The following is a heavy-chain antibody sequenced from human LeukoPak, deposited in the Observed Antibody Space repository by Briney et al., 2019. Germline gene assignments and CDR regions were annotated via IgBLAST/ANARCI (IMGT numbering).Heavy chain of an antibody. V-gene: IGHV3-7*01. Sequence: PGGSLRLSCAASGFTFTGYWMTWVRQAPGRGLEWVANIKQDGSEKYYVDSVEGRFTISRDNAKNSLFLQMNSLRAEDRAVFFCARPLPLSGGGSFMDVGGKGTRVTVSS. CDR2: IKQDGSEK. J-gene: IGHJ6*04. D-gene: IGHD2-15*01. CDR3: ARPLPLSGGGSFMDV. CDR1: GFTFTGYW.